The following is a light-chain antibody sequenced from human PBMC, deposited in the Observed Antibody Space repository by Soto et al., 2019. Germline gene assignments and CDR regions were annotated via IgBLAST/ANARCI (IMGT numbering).Light chain of an antibody. CDR2: EGT. CDR3: NSYTTTTTYV. V-gene: IGLV2-14*02. J-gene: IGLJ1*01. Sequence: QSVLTQPASVSGSPGQSITISCSGTTSDVGGYNLVSWYQQHTAKAPKLLIYEGTQRPSGVSSRFSGSKSGNTASLTISGLQAEDEADYYCNSYTTTTTYVFGTGTRSPS. CDR1: TSDVGGYNL.